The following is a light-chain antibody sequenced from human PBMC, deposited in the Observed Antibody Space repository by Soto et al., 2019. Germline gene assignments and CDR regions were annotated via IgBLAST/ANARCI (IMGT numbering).Light chain of an antibody. J-gene: IGKJ5*01. CDR3: QQHNNWPLT. CDR2: DAS. CDR1: QSVSSY. V-gene: IGKV3-11*01. Sequence: EIVLTQSPATLSLSPGERATLSCRASQSVSSYFAWYQQKPGQAPRLLIYDASTRATGIPARFSGSGSGTDFTLTISGLEPEDFAVYYCQQHNNWPLTFGQGTLLE.